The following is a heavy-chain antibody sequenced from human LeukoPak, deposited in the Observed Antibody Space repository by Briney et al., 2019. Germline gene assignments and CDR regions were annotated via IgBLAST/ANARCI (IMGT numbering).Heavy chain of an antibody. Sequence: SGGSLRLSCAASGFTFSNYWMQWVRQAPGKGLVWVSRINSDGSITTYADSVKGRFTVSRDNAKNSLFLQMNSLGDEDSAVYYCARGGYCSGGACYRGFDSWGQGTLVTVSS. CDR2: INSDGSIT. CDR3: ARGGYCSGGACYRGFDS. J-gene: IGHJ4*02. V-gene: IGHV3-74*03. D-gene: IGHD2-15*01. CDR1: GFTFSNYW.